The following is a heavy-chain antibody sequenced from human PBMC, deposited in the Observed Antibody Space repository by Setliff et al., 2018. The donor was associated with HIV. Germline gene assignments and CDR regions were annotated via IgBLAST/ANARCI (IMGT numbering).Heavy chain of an antibody. Sequence: SETLSLTCSVSSYSISSGYYWGWIRQPPGKGLEWIGNIYQSGSTFYNPSLKSRVTMSVDTSKNQFSLKLNSVTAADTAVYYCAREQFGGSYKSKVDYWGQGTLVTVPQ. V-gene: IGHV4-38-2*02. J-gene: IGHJ4*02. CDR3: AREQFGGSYKSKVDY. CDR2: IYQSGST. D-gene: IGHD1-26*01. CDR1: SYSISSGYY.